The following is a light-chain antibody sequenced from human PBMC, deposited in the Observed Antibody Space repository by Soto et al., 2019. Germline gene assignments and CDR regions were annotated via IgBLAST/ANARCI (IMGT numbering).Light chain of an antibody. CDR3: GTLDSSLSAGV. Sequence: QSVLTQPPSVSAAPGQTVTISCSGSSSNIGNNYVSWYQQLPGTAPKLLIYDNSKRPSGIPDRFSGSKSGTSATLGITGLQTGDEADYYCGTLDSSLSAGVFGGWTKVTVL. CDR2: DNS. J-gene: IGLJ2*01. CDR1: SSNIGNNY. V-gene: IGLV1-51*01.